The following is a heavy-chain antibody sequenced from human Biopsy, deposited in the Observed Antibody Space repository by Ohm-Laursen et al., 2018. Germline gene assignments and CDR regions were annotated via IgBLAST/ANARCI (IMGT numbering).Heavy chain of an antibody. J-gene: IGHJ5*02. D-gene: IGHD3-22*01. CDR3: ARDYDTSGYYYVS. Sequence: TLSLTCPVSGGSISNNNYYWGWIRQPPGKGLEWIGSIFYRGGTHYKPSLKSRVNISVDTSKNQFSLKLNSVTAADTAVYYCARDYDTSGYYYVSWGQGTLVTVSS. CDR1: GGSISNNNYY. V-gene: IGHV4-39*01. CDR2: IFYRGGT.